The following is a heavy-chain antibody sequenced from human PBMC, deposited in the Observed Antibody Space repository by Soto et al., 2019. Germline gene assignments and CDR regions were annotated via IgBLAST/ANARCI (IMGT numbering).Heavy chain of an antibody. CDR3: AKDIQGYCSGGSCLFQH. D-gene: IGHD2-15*01. CDR1: GFTFSTHG. CDR2: LSYDGSNK. V-gene: IGHV3-30*18. J-gene: IGHJ1*01. Sequence: QVQLVESGGDVVQPGRSLRLSCAASGFTFSTHGMHWVRQAPGKGLEWVAVLSYDGSNKYYADSVKGRFTISRDNSKNTFYLQMNSLRAEDTSVYYCAKDIQGYCSGGSCLFQHWGQGTLVTVSS.